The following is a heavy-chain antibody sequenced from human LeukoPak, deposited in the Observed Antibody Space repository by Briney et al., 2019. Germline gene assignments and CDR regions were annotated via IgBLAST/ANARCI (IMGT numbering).Heavy chain of an antibody. CDR3: AAGTAADF. Sequence: GGPLRLSCVVSGIPFSDYYMNWIRQPPGKGLEWISYISSSSSYTDYADSVKGRFTISRDNAKSALYLQMNSLRLEDTAVYYCAAGTAADFWGQGTLVTVSS. CDR1: GIPFSDYY. CDR2: ISSSSSYT. V-gene: IGHV3-11*03. J-gene: IGHJ4*02. D-gene: IGHD6-13*01.